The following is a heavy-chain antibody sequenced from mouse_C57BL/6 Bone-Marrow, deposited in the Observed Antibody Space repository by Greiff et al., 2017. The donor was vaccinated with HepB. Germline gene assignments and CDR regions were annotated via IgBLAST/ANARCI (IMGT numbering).Heavy chain of an antibody. CDR2: ISSGGSYT. D-gene: IGHD4-1*01. CDR1: GFSFSSYG. Sequence: EVMLVESGGDLVKPGGSLKLSCAASGFSFSSYGMSWVRQTPDKRLEWVATISSGGSYTYYPDSVKGRFTISRDNAKNTLYLQMSSLKSEDTAMYYCARHRTGFFDYWGQGTPLTVSS. V-gene: IGHV5-6*01. CDR3: ARHRTGFFDY. J-gene: IGHJ2*01.